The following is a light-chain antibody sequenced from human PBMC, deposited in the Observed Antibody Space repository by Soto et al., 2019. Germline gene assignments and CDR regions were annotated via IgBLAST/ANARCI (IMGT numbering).Light chain of an antibody. CDR1: QSVSSSY. J-gene: IGKJ1*01. CDR3: QHYGSSSGT. V-gene: IGKV3-20*01. Sequence: ESVLTQSPGTLSLSPGERATLSCRASQSVSSSYLAWYQQKPGQAPRLLIYGASSRATGIPDRFSGSGSGTDFTLTISRLEPEDFAVYYCQHYGSSSGTFGQGTKVEIK. CDR2: GAS.